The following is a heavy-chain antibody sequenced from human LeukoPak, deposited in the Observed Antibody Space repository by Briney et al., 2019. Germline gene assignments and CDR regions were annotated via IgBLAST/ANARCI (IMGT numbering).Heavy chain of an antibody. Sequence: GGSLRLSCVASGFTFSDYYMSWIRQAPGKGLEWVSYIRSSGTTIHYADSVKGRFTISRDNAKNSLYLQMNSLRPEDTAVYYCARDRGAVTDVFDYWGQGTLVTVSS. J-gene: IGHJ4*02. CDR3: ARDRGAVTDVFDY. V-gene: IGHV3-11*04. D-gene: IGHD6-19*01. CDR2: IRSSGTTI. CDR1: GFTFSDYY.